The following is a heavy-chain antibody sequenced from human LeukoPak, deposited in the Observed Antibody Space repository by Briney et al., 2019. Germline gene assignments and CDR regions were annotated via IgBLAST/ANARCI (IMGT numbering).Heavy chain of an antibody. D-gene: IGHD5-18*01. CDR2: IHYGGST. V-gene: IGHV4-59*01. Sequence: PSETLSLTCTVSAGSINNYYWSWIRQPPGKALEWIGHIHYGGSTNYSPSLKSRVTISVDTSKNQFSLRLSSVTAADTAVYYCARDLLAHTAMAAYDYWGQGTLGSVYS. CDR3: ARDLLAHTAMAAYDY. CDR1: AGSINNYY. J-gene: IGHJ4*02.